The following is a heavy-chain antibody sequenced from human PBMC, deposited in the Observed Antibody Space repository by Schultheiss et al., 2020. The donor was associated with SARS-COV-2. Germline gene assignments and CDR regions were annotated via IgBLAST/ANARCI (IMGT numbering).Heavy chain of an antibody. CDR1: GGSFSGYF. CDR2: VSHSGGT. J-gene: IGHJ6*03. D-gene: IGHD4-11*01. CDR3: SRGRTSVIPSPVLGLGPHYFSYYMDV. Sequence: SQTLSLTCAVYGGSFSGYFWTWIRQSPGKGLEWIGQVSHSGGTHFNPSLKRRLTISIDTSKRQFSLRLTSVTAADTAIYFCSRGRTSVIPSPVLGLGPHYFSYYMDVWGKGTTVTVSS. V-gene: IGHV4-34*01.